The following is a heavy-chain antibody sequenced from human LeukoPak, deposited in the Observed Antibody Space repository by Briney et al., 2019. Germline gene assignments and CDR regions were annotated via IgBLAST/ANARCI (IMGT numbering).Heavy chain of an antibody. CDR2: INPSGGST. Sequence: GASVKVSCKASGYTFTSYYMHWVRQAPGQGLEWMGIINPSGGSTSYAQKFQGRVTMTRDTSTSTVYMELSSLRSEDTAVYYCARDQIHSSGLGNWFDPWGQGTLVTVSS. CDR3: ARDQIHSSGLGNWFDP. J-gene: IGHJ5*02. CDR1: GYTFTSYY. D-gene: IGHD3-22*01. V-gene: IGHV1-46*01.